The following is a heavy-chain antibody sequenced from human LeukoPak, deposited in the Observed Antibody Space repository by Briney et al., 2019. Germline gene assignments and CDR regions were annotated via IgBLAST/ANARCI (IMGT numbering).Heavy chain of an antibody. J-gene: IGHJ5*02. CDR1: GGSFSGYY. V-gene: IGHV4-34*01. CDR2: INHSGST. D-gene: IGHD3-16*01. Sequence: SETLSLTCAVYGGSFSGYYWSWIRQPPGKGLEWIGEINHSGSTNYNPSLKSRVTISVDTSKNQFSLKLSSATAADTAVYYCARGPLWRLGAHLSASGFDPWGQGTLVTVSS. CDR3: ARGPLWRLGAHLSASGFDP.